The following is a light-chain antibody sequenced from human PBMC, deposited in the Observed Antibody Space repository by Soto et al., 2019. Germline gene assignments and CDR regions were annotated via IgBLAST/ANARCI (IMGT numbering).Light chain of an antibody. CDR2: DAS. CDR3: QHYDSYPWS. J-gene: IGKJ1*01. Sequence: DIQMTQSPSTLAASVGDRVTITCRASQNINTWVAWYQQRPGTVPKVLIYDASTLARGVPSRFSGFVSGTEFTLTITSLQPEDFATYYCQHYDSYPWSFGQGTRVDI. CDR1: QNINTW. V-gene: IGKV1-5*01.